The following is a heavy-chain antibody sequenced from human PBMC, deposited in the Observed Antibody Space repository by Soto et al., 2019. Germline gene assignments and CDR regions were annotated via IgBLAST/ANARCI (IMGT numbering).Heavy chain of an antibody. CDR3: ATRDTIRFY. CDR2: SHQNGNT. J-gene: IGHJ4*02. D-gene: IGHD5-18*01. CDR1: GVSISSHDY. V-gene: IGHV4-4*02. Sequence: QVQLQELGPGLVKPSGTLSHTCAVSGVSISSHDYWPWVRQPPGKGPEWIGESHQNGNTNYNSSLGSRVTISVDKSQNPFSLKLSSATVADTAVYYCATRDTIRFYWGQGNLVNVSS.